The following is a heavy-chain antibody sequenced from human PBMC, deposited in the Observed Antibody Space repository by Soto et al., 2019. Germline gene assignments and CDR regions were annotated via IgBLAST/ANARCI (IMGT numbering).Heavy chain of an antibody. CDR1: GGTFSSYA. CDR2: IIPIFGTA. Sequence: QVQLVQSGAEVKKPGSSVKVSCKASGGTFSSYAISWVRQAPGQGLEWMGGIIPIFGTANYTQKFQGRVTITADESTSTAYMAGSSLRSEDRAVYYCARRKESGHATGGMDVWGQGTTVTVSS. CDR3: ARRKESGHATGGMDV. V-gene: IGHV1-69*01. J-gene: IGHJ6*02. D-gene: IGHD5-12*01.